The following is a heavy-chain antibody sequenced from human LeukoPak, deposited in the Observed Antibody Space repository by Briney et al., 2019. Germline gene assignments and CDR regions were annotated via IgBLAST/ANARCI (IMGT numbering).Heavy chain of an antibody. CDR1: GGTFSSHA. V-gene: IGHV1-69*04. Sequence: GASVKVSCKASGGTFSSHAISWVRQAPGQGLEWMGRIIPIFGIANYAQKFQGRVTITADKSTSTAYMELSSLRSEDTAVYYCARGKVTAIPYNWFDPWGQGTLVTVSS. CDR3: ARGKVTAIPYNWFDP. D-gene: IGHD2-21*02. CDR2: IIPIFGIA. J-gene: IGHJ5*02.